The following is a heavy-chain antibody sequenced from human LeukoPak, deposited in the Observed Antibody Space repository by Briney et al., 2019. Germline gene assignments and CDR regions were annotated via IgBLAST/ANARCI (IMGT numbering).Heavy chain of an antibody. V-gene: IGHV3-48*03. CDR3: ARIRDFGASYHYFYMDV. Sequence: GGSLRLSCAASGFTLSSHPMNWVRQAPGKGLEWVSYIGNDGRMMYYADSVKGRFTISRDSAKNSLYLQMSSLQAEDTAVYYCARIRDFGASYHYFYMDVWGKGTTVTVSS. D-gene: IGHD4-17*01. J-gene: IGHJ6*03. CDR2: IGNDGRMM. CDR1: GFTLSSHP.